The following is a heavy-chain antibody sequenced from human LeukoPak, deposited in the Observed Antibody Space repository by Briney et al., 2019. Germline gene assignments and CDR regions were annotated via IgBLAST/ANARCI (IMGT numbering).Heavy chain of an antibody. Sequence: SETLSLTCTVSGGSISSYYWSWIRQPAGKGLEWIGRIYTSGSTNYNPSLKSRVTMSVDTSKNQFSLKLSSVTAADTAVYYCARMGYCSGGSCYPFSYFDYWGQGTLVTVSS. J-gene: IGHJ4*02. CDR2: IYTSGST. CDR3: ARMGYCSGGSCYPFSYFDY. V-gene: IGHV4-4*07. CDR1: GGSISSYY. D-gene: IGHD2-15*01.